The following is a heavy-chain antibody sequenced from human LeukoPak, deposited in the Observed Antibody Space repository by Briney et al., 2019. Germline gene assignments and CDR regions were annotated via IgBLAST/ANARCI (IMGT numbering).Heavy chain of an antibody. Sequence: GGSLRLSCAAPGFIFDDYPMHWVRQAPGKGLEWVALISWDGSSTYYEESVKGRFTISRDNSKNSLYLQMNTLTTEDTALYYCARDTVYCSSTNCFFDYWGQGTLVTVSS. D-gene: IGHD2-2*01. CDR1: GFIFDDYP. V-gene: IGHV3-43*01. J-gene: IGHJ4*02. CDR2: ISWDGSST. CDR3: ARDTVYCSSTNCFFDY.